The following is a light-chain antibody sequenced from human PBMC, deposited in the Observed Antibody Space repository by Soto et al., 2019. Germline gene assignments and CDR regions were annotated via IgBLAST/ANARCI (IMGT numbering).Light chain of an antibody. J-gene: IGKJ2*01. V-gene: IGKV3-15*01. Sequence: EIVMTQSPATLSVSPGERATLSCRASQSVSSNLAWYQQKPGQAPRLLIYGASTRATGIPARFSGSGTGTEFTLTISSRQSEDFAFYYCQHYNNWPPYTFGQGTKLEIK. CDR1: QSVSSN. CDR3: QHYNNWPPYT. CDR2: GAS.